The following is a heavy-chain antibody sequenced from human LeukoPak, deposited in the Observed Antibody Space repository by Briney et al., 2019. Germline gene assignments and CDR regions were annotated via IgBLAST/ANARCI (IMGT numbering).Heavy chain of an antibody. Sequence: ASVKVSCKASEYTFTGYYMHWVRQAPGQGLEWMGWINPNSGGTNYAQKFQGRVTMTRDTSISTAYMELSRLRSEDTAVYYCARVIMEMASYYYMDVWGKGTAVTISS. V-gene: IGHV1-2*02. D-gene: IGHD5-24*01. CDR2: INPNSGGT. J-gene: IGHJ6*03. CDR1: EYTFTGYY. CDR3: ARVIMEMASYYYMDV.